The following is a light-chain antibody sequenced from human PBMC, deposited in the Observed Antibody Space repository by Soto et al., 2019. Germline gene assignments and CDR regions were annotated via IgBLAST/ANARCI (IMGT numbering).Light chain of an antibody. CDR2: WAS. V-gene: IGKV4-1*01. J-gene: IGKJ2*01. CDR3: QQYYNPPYT. Sequence: DIVMTQSPDSLAVSLGERAAINCKSSQSVLYNSNNKNYLAWYQQKAGQPPKLLIYWASTRESGVPDRFSGSGSGTDFTLTISSLQAEDVAVYYCQQYYNPPYTFGQGTKLEIK. CDR1: QSVLYNSNNKNY.